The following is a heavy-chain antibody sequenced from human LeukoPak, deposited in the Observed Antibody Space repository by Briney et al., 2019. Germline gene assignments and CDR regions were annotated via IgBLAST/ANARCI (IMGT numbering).Heavy chain of an antibody. CDR1: GAFGGSISSYY. J-gene: IGHJ2*01. CDR2: VYYSGST. CDR3: ARASNYDTSGYCFYWYFDL. D-gene: IGHD3-22*01. Sequence: SETLSLTCTISGAFGGSISSYYWSWIRQPPGKGLEWIGYVYYSGSTNYNPSLKSRVTISIDTSKTQFSLKLNSVTAADTAVYYCARASNYDTSGYCFYWYFDLWGRGTLVTVSS. V-gene: IGHV4-59*01.